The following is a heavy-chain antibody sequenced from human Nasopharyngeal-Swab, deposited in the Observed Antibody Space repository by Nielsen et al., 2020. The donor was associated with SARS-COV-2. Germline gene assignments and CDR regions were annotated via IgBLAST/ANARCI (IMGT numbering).Heavy chain of an antibody. CDR1: GGPVRSSTYY. V-gene: IGHV4-61*01. J-gene: IGHJ4*02. CDR3: AREGGY. Sequence: SETLSLTCTVSGGPVRSSTYYWSWIRQPPGKGLEYIGFFYNTGSTNYIPSLKSRVTISVDASKNQFSLKLTSVTAADTAVYYCAREGGYWGQGTLVTVSS. CDR2: FYNTGST. D-gene: IGHD3-16*01.